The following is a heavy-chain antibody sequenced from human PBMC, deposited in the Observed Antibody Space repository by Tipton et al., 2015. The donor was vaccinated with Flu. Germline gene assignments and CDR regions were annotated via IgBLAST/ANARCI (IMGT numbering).Heavy chain of an antibody. CDR3: ARDLDSSGWYDNWFDP. Sequence: TLSLTCTVSGGSISSSSYYWGWIRQPPGKGLEWIGSIYYSGSTYYNPSLKSRVTISVDTSKNQFSLKLSSVTAADTAAYYCARDLDSSGWYDNWFDPWGQGTLVTVSS. J-gene: IGHJ5*02. CDR2: IYYSGST. D-gene: IGHD6-19*01. V-gene: IGHV4-39*07. CDR1: GGSISSSSYY.